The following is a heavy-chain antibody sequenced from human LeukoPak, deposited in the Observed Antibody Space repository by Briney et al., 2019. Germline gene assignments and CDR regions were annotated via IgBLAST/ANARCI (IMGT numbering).Heavy chain of an antibody. CDR3: VRSYGSGSYYKSYYYYYMDV. J-gene: IGHJ6*03. CDR2: IYHSGST. Sequence: IPSETLSLTCTVSGGSISSGGYYWSWIRQPPGKGLEWIGYIYHSGSTYYNPSLKSRVTISVDRSKNQFSLKLSSVTAADTAVYYCVRSYGSGSYYKSYYYYYMDVWGKGTTVTVSS. D-gene: IGHD3-10*01. V-gene: IGHV4-30-2*01. CDR1: GGSISSGGYY.